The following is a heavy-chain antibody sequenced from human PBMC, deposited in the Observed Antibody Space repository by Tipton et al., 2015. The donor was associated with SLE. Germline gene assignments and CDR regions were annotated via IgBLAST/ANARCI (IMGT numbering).Heavy chain of an antibody. D-gene: IGHD1-26*01. CDR3: ARVLSGSYSDY. Sequence: KFQGRVTITRDTSASTAYMELSSLRPEDTAVYYCARVLSGSYSDYWGQGTLVTVSS. J-gene: IGHJ4*02. V-gene: IGHV1-3*01.